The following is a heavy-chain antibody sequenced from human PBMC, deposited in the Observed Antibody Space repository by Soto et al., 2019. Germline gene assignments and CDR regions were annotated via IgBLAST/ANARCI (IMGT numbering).Heavy chain of an antibody. J-gene: IGHJ6*03. Sequence: SETLSLTCTVSGGSISSSSYYWGWIRQPPGKGLEWIGSIYYSGSTYYNPSLKSRVTISVDTSKNQFSLKLSSVTAADTAVYYCARTGDLDYDILTGYPYMDVWGKGTTVTVSS. D-gene: IGHD3-9*01. CDR2: IYYSGST. CDR1: GGSISSSSYY. V-gene: IGHV4-39*01. CDR3: ARTGDLDYDILTGYPYMDV.